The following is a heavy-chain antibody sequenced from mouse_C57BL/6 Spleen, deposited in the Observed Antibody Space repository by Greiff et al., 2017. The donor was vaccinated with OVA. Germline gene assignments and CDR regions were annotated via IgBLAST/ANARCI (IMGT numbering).Heavy chain of an antibody. D-gene: IGHD2-4*01. CDR3: AREDYDDQGEY. Sequence: QVQLQQPGAELVRPGSSVKLSCKASGYTFTSYWMDWVKQRPGQGLEWIGNIYPSDSETHYNQKFKDKATLTVDKSSSTAYMQLSSLTSEDSAVYYCAREDYDDQGEYWGQGTTLTVSS. J-gene: IGHJ2*01. V-gene: IGHV1-61*01. CDR1: GYTFTSYW. CDR2: IYPSDSET.